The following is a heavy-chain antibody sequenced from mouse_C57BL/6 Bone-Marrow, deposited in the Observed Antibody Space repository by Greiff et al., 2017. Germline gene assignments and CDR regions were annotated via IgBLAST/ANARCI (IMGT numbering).Heavy chain of an antibody. CDR2: ILPGSGST. V-gene: IGHV1-9*01. D-gene: IGHD2-1*01. J-gene: IGHJ3*01. Sequence: VKLQESGAELMKPGASVKLSCKATGYTFTGYWIEWVKQRPGHGREWIGEILPGSGSTNYNEKFKGKATFTADTSSNTAYMQLSSLTTEDSAIYYCARAGELWLLRSWFAYWGQGTLVTVSA. CDR3: ARAGELWLLRSWFAY. CDR1: GYTFTGYW.